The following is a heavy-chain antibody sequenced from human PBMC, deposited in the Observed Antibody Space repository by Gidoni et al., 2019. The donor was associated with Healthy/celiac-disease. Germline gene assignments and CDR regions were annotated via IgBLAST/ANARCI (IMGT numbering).Heavy chain of an antibody. Sequence: QVQLVQSGAEVKKPGASVKVSCKASGYTFTTYDINWVRQATGQGLEWRGWMNPNSGNTGYAQKFQGRVTMTRNTSISTAYMELSSLSSEDTAVYYCASVGRSRVAGTYWFDPWGQGTLVTVSS. CDR3: ASVGRSRVAGTYWFDP. CDR2: MNPNSGNT. J-gene: IGHJ5*02. V-gene: IGHV1-8*01. CDR1: GYTFTTYD. D-gene: IGHD6-19*01.